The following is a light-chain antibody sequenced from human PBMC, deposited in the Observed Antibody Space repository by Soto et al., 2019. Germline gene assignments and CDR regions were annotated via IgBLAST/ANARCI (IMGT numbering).Light chain of an antibody. Sequence: DIQMTQSPSTLSASVGARVPITCRASQSISSWLAWYQQKPGKAPKLLIYKASSLESGVPSRFSGSGSGTEFTLTISSLQPDDFATYYCQQYNSYSTWTFGQGTKVEIK. J-gene: IGKJ1*01. CDR1: QSISSW. CDR2: KAS. V-gene: IGKV1-5*03. CDR3: QQYNSYSTWT.